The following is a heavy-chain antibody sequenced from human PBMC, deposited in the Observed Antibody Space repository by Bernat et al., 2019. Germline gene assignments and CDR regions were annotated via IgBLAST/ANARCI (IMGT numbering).Heavy chain of an antibody. CDR2: ISSSSSTI. Sequence: EVQLVESGGGLVQPGGSLRLSCAAPGFTFSSYSMNWVRQAPGKGLEWVSYISSSSSTIYYADSVKGRFTISRDNAKNSLYLQMNSLRAEDTAVYYCARDARGLGYYYYGMDVWGQGTTVTVSS. J-gene: IGHJ6*02. D-gene: IGHD1-26*01. CDR1: GFTFSSYS. CDR3: ARDARGLGYYYYGMDV. V-gene: IGHV3-48*01.